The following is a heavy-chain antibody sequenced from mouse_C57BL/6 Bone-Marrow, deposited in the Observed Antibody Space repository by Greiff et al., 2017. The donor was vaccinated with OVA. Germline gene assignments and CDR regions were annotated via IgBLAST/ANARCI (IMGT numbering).Heavy chain of an antibody. CDR1: GYTFTSYG. Sequence: VQVVESGAELARPGASVKLSCKASGYTFTSYGTSWVKQRTGQGLEWIGEIYPRSGNTYYNEKFKGKATLTADKSSSTAYMELRSLTSEDSAVYFCARRRPYFDYWGQGTTLTVSS. J-gene: IGHJ2*01. CDR2: IYPRSGNT. CDR3: ARRRPYFDY. V-gene: IGHV1-81*01.